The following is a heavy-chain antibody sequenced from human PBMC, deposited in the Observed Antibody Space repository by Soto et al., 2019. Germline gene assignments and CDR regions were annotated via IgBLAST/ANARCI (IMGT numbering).Heavy chain of an antibody. CDR3: ARSSGGNFGIIIEGTNWFDP. CDR2: INPHGGST. D-gene: IGHD1-26*01. J-gene: IGHJ5*02. V-gene: IGHV1-46*01. Sequence: APVKVSCKAPRDTFTSYYINWVRQAPGQGLEWMGVINPHGGSTAYAQKFKGRVTLTRDTSASTVYMEVSSLTSEDTAMYYCARSSGGNFGIIIEGTNWFDPWGKGTLVTVSS. CDR1: RDTFTSYY.